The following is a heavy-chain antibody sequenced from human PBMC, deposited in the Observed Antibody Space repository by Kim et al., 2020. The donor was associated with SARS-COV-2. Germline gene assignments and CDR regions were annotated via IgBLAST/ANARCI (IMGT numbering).Heavy chain of an antibody. CDR2: SKAYGGKT. V-gene: IGHV3-49*02. Sequence: SKAYGGKTEYAASVKGRFTISRDDSKSTAYLQMNSQKTEETAVYYCTTPDYWGQGTLVPASS. CDR3: TTPDY. J-gene: IGHJ4*02.